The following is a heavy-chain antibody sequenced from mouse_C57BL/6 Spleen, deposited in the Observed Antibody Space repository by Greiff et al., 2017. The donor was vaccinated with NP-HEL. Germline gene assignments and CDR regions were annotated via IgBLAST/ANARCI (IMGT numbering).Heavy chain of an antibody. D-gene: IGHD1-1*01. CDR3: ARSDYGSFYAMDY. CDR2: IDPSDSYT. CDR1: GYTFTSYW. J-gene: IGHJ4*01. Sequence: QVQLKQPGAELVRPGTSVKLSCKASGYTFTSYWMHWVKQRPGQGLEWIGVIDPSDSYTNYNQKFKGKATLTVDTSSSTAYMQLSSLTSEDSAVYYCARSDYGSFYAMDYWGQGTSVTVSS. V-gene: IGHV1-59*01.